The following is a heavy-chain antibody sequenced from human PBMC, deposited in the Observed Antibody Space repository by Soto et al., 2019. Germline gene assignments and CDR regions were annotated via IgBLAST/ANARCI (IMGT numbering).Heavy chain of an antibody. CDR1: GGSISSGGYS. Sequence: QLQLQESGSGLVKPSQTLSLTCAVSGGSISSGGYSWSWIRQPPGKGLEWIGYIYHSGSTYYNPSLKSRVTISVDRSKNQFSLKLSSVTAADTAVYYCAREVRDDYGDKIGWFDPWGQGTLVTVSS. CDR2: IYHSGST. CDR3: AREVRDDYGDKIGWFDP. J-gene: IGHJ5*02. D-gene: IGHD4-17*01. V-gene: IGHV4-30-2*01.